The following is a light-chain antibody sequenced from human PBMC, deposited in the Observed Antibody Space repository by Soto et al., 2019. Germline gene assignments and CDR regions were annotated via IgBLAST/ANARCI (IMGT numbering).Light chain of an antibody. CDR1: QSVSSN. CDR2: GAS. CDR3: QQYNNWPLT. Sequence: IEMTQSPATLSVSPGERATLSCRASQSVSSNLAWYQQKPGQAPRLLIYGASSRATGIPVRFSGSGSGTEFTLTISSLQSEDFAVYYCQQYNNWPLTFGQGTRLEIK. V-gene: IGKV3-15*01. J-gene: IGKJ5*01.